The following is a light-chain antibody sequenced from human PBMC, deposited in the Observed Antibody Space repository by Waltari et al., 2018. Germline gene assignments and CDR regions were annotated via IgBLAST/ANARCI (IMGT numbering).Light chain of an antibody. CDR3: QQAFVEVS. CDR1: QSIVNW. CDR2: GAS. Sequence: DIQITQSPSSVSASVGDRVTITCRASQSIVNWLAWYQQRPGKAPKLLIYGASNLQGGVASRFSGSGSGTDFTLTINNLQPEDFATYYCQQAFVEVSFAGGTRVEIK. V-gene: IGKV1-12*01. J-gene: IGKJ4*01.